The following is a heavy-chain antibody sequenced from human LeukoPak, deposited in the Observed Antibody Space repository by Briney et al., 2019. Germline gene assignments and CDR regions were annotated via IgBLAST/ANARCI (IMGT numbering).Heavy chain of an antibody. CDR3: ARERICSGGSCHFDP. D-gene: IGHD2-15*01. CDR2: ISSSGSTI. CDR1: GFTFSSYE. Sequence: GGSLRLSCAASGFTFSSYEMNWVRQAPGKGLEWVSYISSSGSTIYYADSVKGRFTISRDNAKNSLYLQMNSLRAEDTAVYYCARERICSGGSCHFDPWGQGTLVTVSS. V-gene: IGHV3-48*03. J-gene: IGHJ5*02.